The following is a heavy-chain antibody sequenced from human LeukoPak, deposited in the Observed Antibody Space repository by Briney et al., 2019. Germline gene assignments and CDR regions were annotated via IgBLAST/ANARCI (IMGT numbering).Heavy chain of an antibody. J-gene: IGHJ4*02. D-gene: IGHD3-10*01. CDR2: ISGSGGST. Sequence: GGSLRLSCAASGFTFSSYAMSWVRQAPGKGLEWVSAISGSGGSTYYADSVKGRFTISRDNSKNTLYLQMNSLRAEDTAVYYCAKVPPMVRGVIIPYFDYWGQGTLVTVSS. CDR3: AKVPPMVRGVIIPYFDY. V-gene: IGHV3-23*01. CDR1: GFTFSSYA.